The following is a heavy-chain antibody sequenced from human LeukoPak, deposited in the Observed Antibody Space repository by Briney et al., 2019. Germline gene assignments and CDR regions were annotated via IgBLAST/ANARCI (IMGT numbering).Heavy chain of an antibody. V-gene: IGHV4-59*01. CDR2: FYNSGRS. J-gene: IGHJ4*02. CDR1: DDSISDYY. D-gene: IGHD3-16*01. Sequence: SGTLSLTCTVSDDSISDYYRGWIRQPPGKGLERIGYFYNSGRSTYNPSLKSRVTISADTSKNHFSLKLNSVTTADTAVYYCTRGAGWLIDYWGQGILVTVSS. CDR3: TRGAGWLIDY.